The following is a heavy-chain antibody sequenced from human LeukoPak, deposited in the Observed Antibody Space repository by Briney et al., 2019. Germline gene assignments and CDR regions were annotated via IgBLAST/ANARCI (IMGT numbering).Heavy chain of an antibody. J-gene: IGHJ4*01. Sequence: GGSLRLSCEVSGFTFTDYWMNWVRQAPGKGPEWVASIRQDGSEKTYVDSVKGRFTISRDNTKNSLSLQLNGLRAEDTAVYYFARDGTAAGLYFDLWGQGTLVTVSS. V-gene: IGHV3-7*01. CDR3: ARDGTAAGLYFDL. D-gene: IGHD6-13*01. CDR2: IRQDGSEK. CDR1: GFTFTDYW.